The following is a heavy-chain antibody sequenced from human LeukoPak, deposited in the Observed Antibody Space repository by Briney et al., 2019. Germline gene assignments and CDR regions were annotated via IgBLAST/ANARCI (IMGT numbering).Heavy chain of an antibody. Sequence: SQTLSLTCTVSGGSISSGDYYWSWIRQPPGKGLEWIGYIYYSGSTYYNPSLKSRVTISVDTSKNQFSLKLSSVTAADTAVYYCARYSGSYLSFDYWGQGTLVTVSS. V-gene: IGHV4-30-4*08. D-gene: IGHD1-26*01. CDR2: IYYSGST. CDR1: GGSISSGDYY. CDR3: ARYSGSYLSFDY. J-gene: IGHJ4*02.